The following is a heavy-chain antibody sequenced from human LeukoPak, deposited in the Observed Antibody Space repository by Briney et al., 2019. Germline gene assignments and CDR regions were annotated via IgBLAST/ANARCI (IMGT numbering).Heavy chain of an antibody. D-gene: IGHD3-3*01. CDR1: GGSISSGGYY. Sequence: PSETLSLTCTVSGGSISSGGYYWSWIRQPPGKGLEWIGYIYHSGSTYYNPSLKSRVTISVDRSKNQFSLKLSSVTAADTAVYYCARATALEWLLSPDAFDIWGQGTMVTVSS. J-gene: IGHJ3*02. V-gene: IGHV4-30-2*01. CDR3: ARATALEWLLSPDAFDI. CDR2: IYHSGST.